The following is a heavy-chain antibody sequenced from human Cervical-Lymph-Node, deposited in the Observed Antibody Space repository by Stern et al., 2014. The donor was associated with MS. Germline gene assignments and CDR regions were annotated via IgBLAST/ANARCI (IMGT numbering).Heavy chain of an antibody. V-gene: IGHV2-5*02. CDR3: AHTRVTSDEGYGLDV. CDR1: GFSLHTSGEG. Sequence: VTLKESGPTLVKPTQTSTLTCTFSGFSLHTSGEGVGWIRQPPGKALAWLAVIYWDADARYSPSLKSRLTITKDTSKNHVVLTMANMDPVDTATYYCAHTRVTSDEGYGLDVWGQGTTVTVSS. J-gene: IGHJ6*02. D-gene: IGHD2-21*02. CDR2: IYWDADA.